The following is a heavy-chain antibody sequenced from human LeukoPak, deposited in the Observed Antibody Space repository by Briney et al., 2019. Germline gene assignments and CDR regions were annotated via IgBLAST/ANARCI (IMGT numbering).Heavy chain of an antibody. CDR2: LDTGGAT. Sequence: GGSLRLSCAVSGFTVRSHFMAWVRQAPGKGLEWVSVLDTGGATHYADSVKGRFTISRDNTWNTLFLQMNSLRDDDTAVYYCAREFRDAFDVWGQGTRVTVSS. CDR1: GFTVRSHF. V-gene: IGHV3-53*01. D-gene: IGHD3-10*01. J-gene: IGHJ3*01. CDR3: AREFRDAFDV.